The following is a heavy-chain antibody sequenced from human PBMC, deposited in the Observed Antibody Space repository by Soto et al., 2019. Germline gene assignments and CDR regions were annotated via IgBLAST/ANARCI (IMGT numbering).Heavy chain of an antibody. CDR3: ARGNSSGLDY. J-gene: IGHJ4*02. Sequence: SETLSLTCAVYGGSFSGYYWSWIRQPPGKGLEWIGEINHSGSTNYNPSLKSRVTISVDTSKNQFSLKLSYVTAADTAVYYCARGNSSGLDYWGQGTLVTVSS. CDR2: INHSGST. D-gene: IGHD6-19*01. CDR1: GGSFSGYY. V-gene: IGHV4-34*01.